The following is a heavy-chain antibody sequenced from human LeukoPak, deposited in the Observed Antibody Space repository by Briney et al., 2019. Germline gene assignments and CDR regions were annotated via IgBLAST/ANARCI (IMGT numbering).Heavy chain of an antibody. CDR2: INPNSGGT. CDR3: ARVYSGSLNDAFDI. CDR1: GYTFTGYY. V-gene: IGHV1-2*02. D-gene: IGHD3-10*01. J-gene: IGHJ3*02. Sequence: GASVKVSCKASGYTFTGYYMHWVRQAPGQGLEWMGWINPNSGGTNYAQKFQGRVTMTRDTSTSTVYMELSSLRSEDTAVYYCARVYSGSLNDAFDIWGQGTMVTVSS.